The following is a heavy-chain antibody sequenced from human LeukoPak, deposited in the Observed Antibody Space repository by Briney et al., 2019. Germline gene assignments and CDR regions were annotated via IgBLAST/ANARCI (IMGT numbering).Heavy chain of an antibody. D-gene: IGHD2-15*01. V-gene: IGHV3-30*03. Sequence: PGGSLRLSCAASGFTFSSYGMHWVRQAPGKGLEWVAVISYDGSNKYYADSVKGRFTISRDNSKNTLYLQMNSLRAEDTAVYYCARPRFNYCSGGSCPPDYWGQGTLVTVSS. CDR3: ARPRFNYCSGGSCPPDY. J-gene: IGHJ4*02. CDR1: GFTFSSYG. CDR2: ISYDGSNK.